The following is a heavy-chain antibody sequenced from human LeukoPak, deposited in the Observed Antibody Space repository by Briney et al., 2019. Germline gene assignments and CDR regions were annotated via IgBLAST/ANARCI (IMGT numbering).Heavy chain of an antibody. Sequence: PSETLSLTCTVSGGSISSSSYYWGWIRQPPGKGLEWIGSIYYSGSTYYNPSLKSRVTISVDTSKNQFSLKLSSVAAADTAVYYCARQVVAATPYFDYWGQGTLVTVSS. J-gene: IGHJ4*02. CDR2: IYYSGST. CDR1: GGSISSSSYY. V-gene: IGHV4-39*01. D-gene: IGHD2-15*01. CDR3: ARQVVAATPYFDY.